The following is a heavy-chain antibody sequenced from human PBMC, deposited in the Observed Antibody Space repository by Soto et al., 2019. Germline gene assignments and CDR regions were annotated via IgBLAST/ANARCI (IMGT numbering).Heavy chain of an antibody. D-gene: IGHD2-15*01. CDR1: GGSISSGGYY. CDR2: IYYSGST. CDR3: ATGGCSGGSCYDVTFDY. V-gene: IGHV4-31*03. J-gene: IGHJ4*02. Sequence: SETLSLTCTVSGGSISSGGYYWSWIRQHPGKGLEWIGYIYYSGSTYYNPSLKSRVTISVDTSKNQFSLKLSSVTAADTAVYYCATGGCSGGSCYDVTFDYWGQGTLVTVSS.